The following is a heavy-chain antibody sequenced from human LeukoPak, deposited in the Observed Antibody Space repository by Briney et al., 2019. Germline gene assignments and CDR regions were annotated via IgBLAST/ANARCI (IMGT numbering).Heavy chain of an antibody. CDR2: IAYDGSIK. V-gene: IGHV3-30*10. J-gene: IGHJ4*02. Sequence: GSLRLSCAASGFTFSSYPMHWVRQAPGKGLEWVAVIAYDGSIKLYTDSVKGRFTISRDDSKNTLYLQMNGLRAEDTAVYYCARDMFRGAPDYFDHWGQGTLVTVSS. D-gene: IGHD3-10*01. CDR1: GFTFSSYP. CDR3: ARDMFRGAPDYFDH.